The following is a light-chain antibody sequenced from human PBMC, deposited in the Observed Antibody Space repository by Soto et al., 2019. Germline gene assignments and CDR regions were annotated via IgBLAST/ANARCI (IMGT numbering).Light chain of an antibody. CDR3: QQYNNWPLT. CDR1: QSVSSN. V-gene: IGKV3-15*01. J-gene: IGKJ5*01. Sequence: EIVMTQSPATLSVSPGERVTLSCRASQSVSSNLAWYQQKSGQAPRLLIHGASTRASGVPARFSGSGSGTEFTLTISSLQSEDFAVYYCQQYNNWPLTFGQGTRLEIK. CDR2: GAS.